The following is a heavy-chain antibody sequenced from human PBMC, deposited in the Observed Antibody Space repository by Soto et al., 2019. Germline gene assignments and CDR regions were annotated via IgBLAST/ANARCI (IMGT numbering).Heavy chain of an antibody. Sequence: EVQLVEAGGGLVQPGSSLRLSCGASGFTFSRSWMTWVRQAPGKGLEWVAQINPDGSQKQYGDSVKGRLTISRDNAENSVYQQMNSLRLEDTAVYYCARDHEYKASDICGQGTMVTVSS. J-gene: IGHJ3*02. CDR2: INPDGSQK. D-gene: IGHD1-20*01. CDR1: GFTFSRSW. CDR3: ARDHEYKASDI. V-gene: IGHV3-7*01.